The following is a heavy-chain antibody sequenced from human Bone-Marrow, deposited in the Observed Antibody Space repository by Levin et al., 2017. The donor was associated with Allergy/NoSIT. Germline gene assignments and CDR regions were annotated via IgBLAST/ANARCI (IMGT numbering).Heavy chain of an antibody. V-gene: IGHV3-15*01. Sequence: GGSLRLSCAASGFTFSNAWMTWVRQAPGKGLEWVGRIKDKTDGGTTDYAAPVKGRFTISRDDSKNTLYLQMNSLKTEDTAVYYCTTRALAGPTTFDYWGQGTLVTVSS. CDR3: TTRALAGPTTFDY. CDR1: GFTFSNAW. J-gene: IGHJ4*02. CDR2: IKDKTDGGTT. D-gene: IGHD6-19*01.